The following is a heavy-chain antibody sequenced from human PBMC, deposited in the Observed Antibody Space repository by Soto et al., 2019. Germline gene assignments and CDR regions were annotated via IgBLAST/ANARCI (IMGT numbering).Heavy chain of an antibody. D-gene: IGHD1-1*01. CDR1: GFTVSSTY. CDR2: IYSVGRT. Sequence: GGSRRLSCAASGFTVSSTYMSWVRQAPGKGLEWVSVIYSVGRTYYADSVKGRFPISRHNSKNTLYLQMNSLRADDTTVYYCARGVNSYFDYWGQGTLVTVSS. J-gene: IGHJ4*02. CDR3: ARGVNSYFDY. V-gene: IGHV3-53*04.